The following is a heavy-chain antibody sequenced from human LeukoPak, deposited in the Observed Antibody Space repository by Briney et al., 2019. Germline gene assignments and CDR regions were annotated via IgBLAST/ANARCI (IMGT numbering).Heavy chain of an antibody. CDR1: GFMFHDYA. V-gene: IGHV3-43*02. D-gene: IGHD6-19*01. CDR2: ISGDGGST. Sequence: PGGSLRLSCAAPGFMFHDYAIHWVRQAQGKGLEWVSLISGDGGSTFYADSVKGRFTISRDNSKNSLYLQMNSLRSDDTALYYCARESESSGWYDYWGQGALVTVSS. CDR3: ARESESSGWYDY. J-gene: IGHJ4*02.